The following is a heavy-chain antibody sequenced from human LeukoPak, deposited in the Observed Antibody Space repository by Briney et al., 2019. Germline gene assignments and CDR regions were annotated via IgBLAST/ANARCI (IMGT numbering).Heavy chain of an antibody. D-gene: IGHD6-19*01. CDR3: ARLSTTVAGNLFDY. Sequence: SQTLSLTCAVSGGSISSGGYSWSWIRQPPGKGLEWIGYIYHSGSTYYNPSLKSRVIISVDTSKTQFSLNLISVTAADTAVYYCARLSTTVAGNLFDYWGQGTLVTVSS. V-gene: IGHV4-30-2*01. CDR2: IYHSGST. CDR1: GGSISSGGYS. J-gene: IGHJ4*02.